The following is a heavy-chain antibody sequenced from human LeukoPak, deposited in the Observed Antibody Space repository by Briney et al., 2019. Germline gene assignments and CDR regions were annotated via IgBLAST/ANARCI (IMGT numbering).Heavy chain of an antibody. CDR2: ISYDGSNK. V-gene: IGHV3-30*18. CDR1: GFTFSSYG. J-gene: IGHJ6*02. Sequence: GGSLRLSCAASGFTFSSYGMHWVRQAPGKGLEGVAVISYDGSNKYYADSVKGRFTISRDNSKNTLYLQMNSLRAEDTAVYYCAKEGITMVRGVPYYYGMDVWGQGTTVTVSS. D-gene: IGHD3-10*01. CDR3: AKEGITMVRGVPYYYGMDV.